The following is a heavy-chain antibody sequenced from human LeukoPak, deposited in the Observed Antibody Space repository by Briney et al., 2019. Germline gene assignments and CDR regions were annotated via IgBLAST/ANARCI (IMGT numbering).Heavy chain of an antibody. D-gene: IGHD5-18*01. J-gene: IGHJ4*02. CDR3: AREITDNGYSSYYFDY. Sequence: ASVKVSCKASGYTFTSYDINWVRQATGQGLEWRGWMNPNSGNTGYAQKFQGRVTITRNTSISTAYMELSSLRSEDTAVYYCAREITDNGYSSYYFDYWGQGTLVTVSS. CDR1: GYTFTSYD. CDR2: MNPNSGNT. V-gene: IGHV1-8*03.